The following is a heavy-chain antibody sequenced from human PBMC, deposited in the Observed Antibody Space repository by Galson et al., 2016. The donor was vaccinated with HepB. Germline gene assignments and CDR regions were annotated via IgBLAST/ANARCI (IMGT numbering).Heavy chain of an antibody. D-gene: IGHD5/OR15-5a*01. CDR1: GFTFRNYA. Sequence: SLRLSCAASGFTFRNYALSWVRRAPGKGLEWVSHIDGPTPNTHYADSVRGRFSIYRDNSRDILYLQMDSLTAEDSAIYYCTTCLSHHFDYGGQGTRVTVSS. CDR2: IDGPTPNT. J-gene: IGHJ4*02. CDR3: TTCLSHHFDY. V-gene: IGHV3-23*01.